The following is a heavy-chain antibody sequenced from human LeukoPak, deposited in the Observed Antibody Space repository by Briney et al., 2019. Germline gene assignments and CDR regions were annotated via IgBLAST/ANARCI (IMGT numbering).Heavy chain of an antibody. Sequence: ASVKVSCKASGYTFTSYYMHWVRQAPGQGLEWMGIINPSGGSTSYAQKFQGRVTMTRHTSINTAYIELNRLTSDDTAVYYCPRAIAAAGDFWGQGTLVTVSS. J-gene: IGHJ4*02. D-gene: IGHD6-13*01. V-gene: IGHV1-46*01. CDR2: INPSGGST. CDR3: PRAIAAAGDF. CDR1: GYTFTSYY.